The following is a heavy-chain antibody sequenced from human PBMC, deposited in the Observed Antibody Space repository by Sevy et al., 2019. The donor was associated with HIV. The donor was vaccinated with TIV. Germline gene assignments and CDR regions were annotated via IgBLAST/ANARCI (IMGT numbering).Heavy chain of an antibody. Sequence: ASVKVSCKASGYTFTSYGIGWVRQAPGQGLEWMGWISAYNGNTNYAQKLQGRVTMTTDTSTSTAYMELRSLRSDDTAVYYCARWGDSSGWYSAFDIWGQGTMVTVSS. CDR3: ARWGDSSGWYSAFDI. J-gene: IGHJ3*02. CDR2: ISAYNGNT. D-gene: IGHD6-19*01. V-gene: IGHV1-18*01. CDR1: GYTFTSYG.